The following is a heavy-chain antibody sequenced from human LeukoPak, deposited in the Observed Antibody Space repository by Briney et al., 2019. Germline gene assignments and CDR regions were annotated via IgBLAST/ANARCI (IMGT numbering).Heavy chain of an antibody. Sequence: GESLKISCKGSGYSFTSYWIGWVRQMPGKGLEWMGFIYPGDSDTRYSPSFQGQVTISADKSISTAYLQWSSLKASDTAMYYCARLWSLGYYYYYMDVWGKGTTVTVSS. J-gene: IGHJ6*03. CDR3: ARLWSLGYYYYYMDV. CDR1: GYSFTSYW. D-gene: IGHD2-21*01. V-gene: IGHV5-51*01. CDR2: IYPGDSDT.